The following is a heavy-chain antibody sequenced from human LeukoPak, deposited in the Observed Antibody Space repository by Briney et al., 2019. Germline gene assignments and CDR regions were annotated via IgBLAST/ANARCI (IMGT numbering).Heavy chain of an antibody. CDR3: AREINYYDSSGYLDY. V-gene: IGHV3-21*01. J-gene: IGHJ4*02. CDR2: ISRSSTYI. Sequence: GGSLRLSCAASGFTFSSYSMNWVRQAPGKGLEWVSSISRSSTYIYYADSVKGRFTISRDNAKNSLYLQMNSLRAEDTAVYYCAREINYYDSSGYLDYWGQGTLVTVSS. D-gene: IGHD3-22*01. CDR1: GFTFSSYS.